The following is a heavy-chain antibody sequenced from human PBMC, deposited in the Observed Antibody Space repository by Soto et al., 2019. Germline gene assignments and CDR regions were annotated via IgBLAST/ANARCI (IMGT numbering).Heavy chain of an antibody. CDR2: ISDDSSYI. J-gene: IGHJ4*02. CDR1: GFMFSAYT. V-gene: IGHV3-21*06. D-gene: IGHD3-22*01. CDR3: ATPYYFTH. Sequence: PGGSLRLSCAASGFMFSAYTMNWVRQAPGKGLEWLSSISDDSSYIDYADSPRGRFTVSRDNARNSLYLQIDSLGVEDTAVYYCATPYYFTHWGPGTRVTAPQ.